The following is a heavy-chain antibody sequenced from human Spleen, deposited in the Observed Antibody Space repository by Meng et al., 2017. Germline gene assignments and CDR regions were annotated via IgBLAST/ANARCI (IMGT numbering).Heavy chain of an antibody. CDR1: GYSITGSYN. D-gene: IGHD1-1*01. V-gene: IGHV4-38-2*01. Sequence: SETLSLTCAVSGYSITGSYNWGWIRQSPGKGLEWIGSIYQSGSTYYNPSLKSRVTMSADTSKNQFSLKLTSVTAADTAVYYCAAQLDRSLVDWGQGTLVTVSS. CDR2: IYQSGST. CDR3: AAQLDRSLVD. J-gene: IGHJ4*02.